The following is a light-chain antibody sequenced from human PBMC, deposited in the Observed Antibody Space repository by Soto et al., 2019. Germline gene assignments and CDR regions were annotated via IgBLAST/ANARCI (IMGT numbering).Light chain of an antibody. J-gene: IGKJ2*01. CDR3: QQYYSTPPYT. CDR2: WAS. V-gene: IGKV4-1*01. CDR1: QSVLYRSKNKNY. Sequence: DIVMTQSPDSLAVSLGERATINCKSSQSVLYRSKNKNYLAWYQQKPGQPPKLLIYWASTRESGVPDRFSGSGSGTDFTLTISSLQAEDVAVYYCQQYYSTPPYTFGQGTKLEIK.